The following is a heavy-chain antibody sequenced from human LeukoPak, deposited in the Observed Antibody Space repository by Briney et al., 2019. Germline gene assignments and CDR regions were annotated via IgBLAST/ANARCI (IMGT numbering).Heavy chain of an antibody. V-gene: IGHV4-59*08. D-gene: IGHD3-22*01. CDR1: GGSISSYY. Sequence: SETLSLTCTVSGGSISSYYWSWIRQPPGKGLEWIGSIYYSGSTYYNTSLKSRVTFSVDTSKNQFSLKLNSLTAADTAVYYCARQSRINMIVVEVYWYFDLWGRGTLVTVSS. CDR2: IYYSGST. J-gene: IGHJ2*01. CDR3: ARQSRINMIVVEVYWYFDL.